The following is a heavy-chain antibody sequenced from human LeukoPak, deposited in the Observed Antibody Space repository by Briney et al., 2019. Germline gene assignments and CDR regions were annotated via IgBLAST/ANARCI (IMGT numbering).Heavy chain of an antibody. D-gene: IGHD3-10*01. CDR2: INPNSGGT. CDR1: GYTFTGYY. J-gene: IGHJ3*02. CDR3: ARWGLDDGSGMDDAFDI. Sequence: VASVKVSCKASGYTFTGYYMHWVRQAPGQGLEWMGWINPNSGGTNYAQKFQGWVTMTRDTSISTAYMELSRLRSDDTAVYYCARWGLDDGSGMDDAFDIWGQGTMVTVSS. V-gene: IGHV1-2*04.